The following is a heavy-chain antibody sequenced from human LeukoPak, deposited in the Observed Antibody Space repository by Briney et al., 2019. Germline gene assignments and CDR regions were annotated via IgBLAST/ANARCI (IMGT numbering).Heavy chain of an antibody. Sequence: GGSLRLSCAASGFTFSSYAMSWVRQAPGKGLEWVSAISGSGGSTYYADSVKGRFTISRDNSKNTLYLQMNSLRAEDTAVYYCAREAYSSGWSRYYYYGMDVWGQGTTVTVSS. CDR1: GFTFSSYA. D-gene: IGHD6-19*01. V-gene: IGHV3-23*01. CDR2: ISGSGGST. J-gene: IGHJ6*02. CDR3: AREAYSSGWSRYYYYGMDV.